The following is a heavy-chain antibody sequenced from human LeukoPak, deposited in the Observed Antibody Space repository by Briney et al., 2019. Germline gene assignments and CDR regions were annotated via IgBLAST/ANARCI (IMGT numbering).Heavy chain of an antibody. Sequence: ASVKVSCKASGYTFTSYGISWVRQAPGQGLEWMGWISAYNGNTNYAQKLQGRVTMTTDTSTSTAYMELRSLRSDDTAVYYCASGYYGSSPSDGFDYWGQGTLVTVSS. CDR3: ASGYYGSSPSDGFDY. J-gene: IGHJ4*02. D-gene: IGHD3-22*01. V-gene: IGHV1-18*01. CDR1: GYTFTSYG. CDR2: ISAYNGNT.